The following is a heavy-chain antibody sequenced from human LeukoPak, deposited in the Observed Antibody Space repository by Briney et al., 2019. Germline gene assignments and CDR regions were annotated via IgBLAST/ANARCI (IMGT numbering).Heavy chain of an antibody. CDR1: GFTLRSYA. J-gene: IGHJ6*02. D-gene: IGHD6-6*01. CDR3: AKGNIAARQDIMDV. Sequence: GGPVTLSCAPSGFTLRSYAMSWVRQAPGKGLEWVSLINGSGGSKYYADSVKARLTISRDICKKTLSLHVNSLSVEQGAVYLFAKGNIAARQDIMDVWGQGTTVTVSS. CDR2: INGSGGSK. V-gene: IGHV3-23*01.